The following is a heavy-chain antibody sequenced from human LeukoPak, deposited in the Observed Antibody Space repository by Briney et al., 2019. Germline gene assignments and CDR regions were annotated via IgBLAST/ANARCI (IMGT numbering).Heavy chain of an antibody. J-gene: IGHJ4*02. CDR1: GYTFNSYG. D-gene: IGHD6-6*01. Sequence: ASVKVSCKASGYTFNSYGISWVRQAPGQGLEWMGWISAYNGNTNYAQKVQGRVTMTTDTSTSTAYMELSSLRSEDTAVYYCARGRREYSSSSSFDYWGQGTLVTVSS. V-gene: IGHV1-18*01. CDR2: ISAYNGNT. CDR3: ARGRREYSSSSSFDY.